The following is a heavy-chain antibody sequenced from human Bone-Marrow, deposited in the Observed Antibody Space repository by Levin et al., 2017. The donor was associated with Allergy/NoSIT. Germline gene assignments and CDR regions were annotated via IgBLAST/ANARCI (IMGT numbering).Heavy chain of an antibody. J-gene: IGHJ4*02. CDR1: GFTFSSYR. CDR2: ISSSSSYI. D-gene: IGHD1-20*01. CDR3: ARRTDNWSFDY. V-gene: IGHV3-21*01. Sequence: EASVKVSCAASGFTFSSYRMNWVRQAPGKGLEWVSSISSSSSYIYYADSVKGRFTISRDNAKNSLYLQMNSLRAEDTAVYYCARRTDNWSFDYWGQGTLVTVSS.